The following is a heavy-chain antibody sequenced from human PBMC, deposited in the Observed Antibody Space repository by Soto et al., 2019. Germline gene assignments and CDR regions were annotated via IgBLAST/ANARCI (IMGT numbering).Heavy chain of an antibody. J-gene: IGHJ3*02. CDR2: IYSGGST. CDR1: GFTVSSNY. V-gene: IGHV3-66*01. Sequence: GESLKISCAASGFTVSSNYMSWVRQAPGKGLEWVSVIYSGGSTYYADSVKGRFTISRDNSKNTLYLQMNSLRAEDTAVYYCAREVVDYDFWSGYAFDIWGQGTMVTVSS. CDR3: AREVVDYDFWSGYAFDI. D-gene: IGHD3-3*01.